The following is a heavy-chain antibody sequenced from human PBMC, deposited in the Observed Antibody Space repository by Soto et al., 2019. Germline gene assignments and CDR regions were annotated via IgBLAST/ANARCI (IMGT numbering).Heavy chain of an antibody. CDR1: GFTFSSYG. Sequence: PGGSLRLSCAASGFTFSSYGMHWVRQAPGKGLEWVAVISYDGSNKYYADSVKGRFTISRDNSKNTLHLQMNSLRAEDTAVYYCAKDLFVLAYSDSSGYYPDYWGQGTLVTVSS. D-gene: IGHD3-22*01. CDR2: ISYDGSNK. V-gene: IGHV3-30*18. J-gene: IGHJ4*02. CDR3: AKDLFVLAYSDSSGYYPDY.